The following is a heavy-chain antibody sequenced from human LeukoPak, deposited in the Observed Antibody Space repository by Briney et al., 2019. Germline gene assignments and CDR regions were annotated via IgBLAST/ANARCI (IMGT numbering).Heavy chain of an antibody. Sequence: PGGSLRLSCAASGFTFSSYGMHWVRQAPGRGLEWVAVISYDGSNKYYADSVKGRFTISRDNSKNTLYLQMNSLRAEDTAVYYCAKDGYSGYEIGGYYFDYWGQGTLVTVSS. CDR3: AKDGYSGYEIGGYYFDY. CDR2: ISYDGSNK. D-gene: IGHD5-12*01. V-gene: IGHV3-30*18. CDR1: GFTFSSYG. J-gene: IGHJ4*02.